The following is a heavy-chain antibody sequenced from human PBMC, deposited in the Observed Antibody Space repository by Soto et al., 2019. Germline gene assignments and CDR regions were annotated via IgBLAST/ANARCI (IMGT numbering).Heavy chain of an antibody. CDR2: IYYSGST. D-gene: IGHD2-15*01. CDR3: ARHGVVVVQGMNWFDT. V-gene: IGHV4-39*01. CDR1: GGSISSSSYY. J-gene: IGHJ5*02. Sequence: PSETLSLTCTVSGGSISSSSYYWGWIRQPPGKGLEWIGSIYYSGSTYYNPSLKSRVTISVDTSKNQFSLKLSSVTAADTAVYYCARHGVVVVQGMNWFDTWGQGTPVTVSS.